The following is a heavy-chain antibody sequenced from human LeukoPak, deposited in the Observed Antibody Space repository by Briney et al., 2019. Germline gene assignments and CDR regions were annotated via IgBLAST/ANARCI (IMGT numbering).Heavy chain of an antibody. CDR3: ARIDYYYYGMDV. V-gene: IGHV1-69*13. J-gene: IGHJ6*02. CDR2: IIPIFGTT. CDR1: GGTFSSYA. Sequence: ASVTVSCTASGGTFSSYAISWVRQAPGQGLEWMGGIIPIFGTTNYAQKFQGRVTITADESTSTAYMELSSLRSEDTAVYYCARIDYYYYGMDVWGQGTTVTVSS.